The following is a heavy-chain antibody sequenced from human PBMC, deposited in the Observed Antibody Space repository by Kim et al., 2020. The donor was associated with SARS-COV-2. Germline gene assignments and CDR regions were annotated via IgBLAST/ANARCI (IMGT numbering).Heavy chain of an antibody. V-gene: IGHV5-51*01. J-gene: IGHJ6*02. CDR2: IYPGDSDT. CDR3: ARTHGDDYYYYGMDV. Sequence: GESLKISCKGSGYSFTSYWIGWVRQMPGKGLEWMGIIYPGDSDTRYSPSFQGQVTISADKSSNTDYLQWSSLKASDTAMYYCARTHGDDYYYYGMDVWGQGTTVTVSS. CDR1: GYSFTSYW. D-gene: IGHD4-17*01.